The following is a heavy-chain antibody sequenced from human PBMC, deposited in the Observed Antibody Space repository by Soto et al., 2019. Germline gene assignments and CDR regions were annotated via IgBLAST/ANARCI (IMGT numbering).Heavy chain of an antibody. CDR2: TYYRSKWYN. CDR1: GDSVSSNSAA. J-gene: IGHJ5*02. V-gene: IGHV6-1*01. D-gene: IGHD5-12*01. Sequence: SQTLSLTCAISGDSVSSNSAAWNWIRQSPSRGLERLGRTYYRSKWYNDYAVSVKSRITINPDTSKNQFSLQLNSVTPEDTAVYYCAREPRGIVATQRANWFDPWGQGTLVTVSS. CDR3: AREPRGIVATQRANWFDP.